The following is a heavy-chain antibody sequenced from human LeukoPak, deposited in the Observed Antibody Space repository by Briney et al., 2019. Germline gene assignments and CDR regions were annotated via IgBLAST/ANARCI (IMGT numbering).Heavy chain of an antibody. V-gene: IGHV4-4*07. CDR1: GGSISSYY. CDR3: ARAHVEWLEVNWFDP. D-gene: IGHD3-3*01. CDR2: IYNSGST. Sequence: SETLSLSCNVSGGSISSYYWSWIRQPTGKGLEWIGRIYNSGSTNYNPSLKSRVSMSVDTSKNQFSLKLSSVTAADTDVYYCARAHVEWLEVNWFDPWGQGTLVTVSS. J-gene: IGHJ5*02.